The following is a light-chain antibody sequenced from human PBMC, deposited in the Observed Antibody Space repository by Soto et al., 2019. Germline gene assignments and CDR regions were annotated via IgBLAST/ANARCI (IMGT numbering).Light chain of an antibody. CDR2: DAS. J-gene: IGKJ3*01. CDR1: QGIGNY. Sequence: EDVLTQSPAILSLSPGERATLSCRDSQGIGNYLAWYQQKPGQAPRLLIYDASNRATGIPARFSGSGSDTDFTLTIDSLEPEDSAVYYCQQRNFWPLTFGPGTRVEIK. V-gene: IGKV3D-11*01. CDR3: QQRNFWPLT.